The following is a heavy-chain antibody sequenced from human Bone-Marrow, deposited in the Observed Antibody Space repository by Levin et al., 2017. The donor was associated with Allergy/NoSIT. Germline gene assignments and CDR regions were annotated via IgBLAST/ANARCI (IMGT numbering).Heavy chain of an antibody. CDR1: GFTFNNAW. CDR2: IKSKTDGGTT. J-gene: IGHJ4*02. D-gene: IGHD1-26*01. CDR3: TTGIVGTTSVGY. Sequence: GESLKISCAASGFTFNNAWMSWVRQAPGKGLEWVGRIKSKTDGGTTNYAAPVKGRFTISRDDSKDTLYLQMNSLKIEDTAVYFCTTGIVGTTSVGYWGQGTLVTVSS. V-gene: IGHV3-15*01.